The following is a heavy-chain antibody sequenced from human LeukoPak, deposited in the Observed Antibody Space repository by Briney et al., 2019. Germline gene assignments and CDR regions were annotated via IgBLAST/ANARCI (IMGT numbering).Heavy chain of an antibody. CDR2: INPNSGGT. CDR1: GYTFTGYY. V-gene: IGHV1-2*02. Sequence: ASVKVSCKASGYTFTGYYMHWVRQAPGQGLEWMGWINPNSGGTNYAQKFQGRVTMTRDTSISTAYMELSRLRSDDTAVYYCARELHNWNYVPHFDYWGQGTLVTVSS. J-gene: IGHJ4*02. CDR3: ARELHNWNYVPHFDY. D-gene: IGHD1-7*01.